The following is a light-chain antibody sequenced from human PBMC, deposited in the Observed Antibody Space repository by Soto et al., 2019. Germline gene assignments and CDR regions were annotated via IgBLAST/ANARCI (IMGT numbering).Light chain of an antibody. CDR1: QTVTTF. J-gene: IGKJ4*01. V-gene: IGKV3-11*01. CDR3: QQRATWPLT. Sequence: ENVLTQSPATLSLSPGERATLSCRASQTVTTFLAWYQQKPGQAPRLLIHDASNRATGIPARFSGSGYGTDFTLTISSLEPEDFAVYYCQQRATWPLTFGGGTRVEIK. CDR2: DAS.